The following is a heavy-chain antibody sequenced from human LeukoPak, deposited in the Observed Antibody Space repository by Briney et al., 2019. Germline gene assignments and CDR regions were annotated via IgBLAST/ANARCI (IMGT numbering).Heavy chain of an antibody. Sequence: PGGSLRLSCAASGFTVSSNYMSWVRQAPGKGLEWVSVIYSIGSTFYADSVKGRFTISRDNSKNTVYLQVNSLRDEDTAVYYCARDLEAANTYYFDYWGQGTMVTVSS. CDR1: GFTVSSNY. J-gene: IGHJ4*02. V-gene: IGHV3-66*01. CDR2: IYSIGST. D-gene: IGHD6-13*01. CDR3: ARDLEAANTYYFDY.